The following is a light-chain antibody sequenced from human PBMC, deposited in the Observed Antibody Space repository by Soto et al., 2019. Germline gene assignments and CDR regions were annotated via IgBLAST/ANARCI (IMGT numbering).Light chain of an antibody. CDR1: SCDVGGYNC. J-gene: IGLJ1*01. Sequence: QSVLTQPRSVSGSPGQSVTISCTGTSCDVGGYNCVSWYQQHPGKAPQLIIYDVTQRPSGVPDRFSGSKSGNTASLSISGLQAEDEADYYCCSHSASYTFVFGTGTKVTVL. CDR3: CSHSASYTFV. V-gene: IGLV2-11*01. CDR2: DVT.